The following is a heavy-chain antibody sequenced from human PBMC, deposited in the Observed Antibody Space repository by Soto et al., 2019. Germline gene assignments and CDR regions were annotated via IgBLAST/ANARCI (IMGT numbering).Heavy chain of an antibody. D-gene: IGHD3-3*01. CDR1: GFTFSSYW. CDR3: ASGETRIRFLEWLGMDV. Sequence: GGSLRLSCAASGFTFSSYWMHWVRQAPGKGLVWVSRINSDGSSTSYADSVKGRFTISRDNAKNTLYLQMNSLRAEDTAVYYCASGETRIRFLEWLGMDVWGQGTTVTVS. CDR2: INSDGSST. V-gene: IGHV3-74*01. J-gene: IGHJ6*02.